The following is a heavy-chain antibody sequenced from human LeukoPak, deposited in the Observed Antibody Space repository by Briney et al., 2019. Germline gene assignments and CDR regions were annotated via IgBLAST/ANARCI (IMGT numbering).Heavy chain of an antibody. Sequence: SETLSLTCAVYGGSFSGYYWSWIRQPPGEGLEWIGEINHSGSTNYNPSLKSRVTISVDTSKNQFSLKLSSVTAADTAVYYCARGHDSSGYYYYYGMDVWGQGTTVTVSS. CDR3: ARGHDSSGYYYYYGMDV. V-gene: IGHV4-34*01. CDR2: INHSGST. D-gene: IGHD3-22*01. CDR1: GGSFSGYY. J-gene: IGHJ6*02.